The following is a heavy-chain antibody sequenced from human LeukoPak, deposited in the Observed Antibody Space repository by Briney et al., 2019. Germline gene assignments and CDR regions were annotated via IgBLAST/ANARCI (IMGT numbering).Heavy chain of an antibody. CDR2: TSYGGSNK. V-gene: IGHV3-30-3*01. D-gene: IGHD3-10*01. CDR3: ARAFLSPGDYNHLDY. J-gene: IGHJ4*02. Sequence: GGSLRLSCAASGFTFSSYAMHWVRQAPGKGLEWVAVTSYGGSNKYYADSVKGRFTISRDNSKNTLYLQMNSLRAEDTAVYYCARAFLSPGDYNHLDYWGQGTLVTVSS. CDR1: GFTFSSYA.